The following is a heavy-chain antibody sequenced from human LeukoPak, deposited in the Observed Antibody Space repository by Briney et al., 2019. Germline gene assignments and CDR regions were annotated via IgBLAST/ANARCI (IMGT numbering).Heavy chain of an antibody. J-gene: IGHJ6*02. D-gene: IGHD6-19*01. CDR2: ISRSGGGT. CDR1: GFRFGKYA. V-gene: IGHV3-64*02. CDR3: ARSAVADVYYYYYGMDV. Sequence: GGSLRLSCAASGFRFGKYAMHWVRQAPGKEMDYISAISRSGGGTYYADSVKGRFTISRDNSKNTLYLQLDSLKTEDMAVYFCARSAVADVYYYYYGMDVWGQRTAVIVSS.